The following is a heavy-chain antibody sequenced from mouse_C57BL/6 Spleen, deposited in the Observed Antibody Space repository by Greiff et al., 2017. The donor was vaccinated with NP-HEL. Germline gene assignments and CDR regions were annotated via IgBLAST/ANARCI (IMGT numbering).Heavy chain of an antibody. CDR2: IYPGDGDT. CDR1: GYAFSSSW. CDR3: ARYSNYGYAMDY. Sequence: QVQLQQSGPELVKPGASVKISCKASGYAFSSSWMHWVKQRPGKGLEWIGRIYPGDGDTNYNGKFKGKATLTADKSSSTAYMQLSSLTSEDSAVYFCARYSNYGYAMDYWGQGTSVTVSS. D-gene: IGHD2-5*01. J-gene: IGHJ4*01. V-gene: IGHV1-82*01.